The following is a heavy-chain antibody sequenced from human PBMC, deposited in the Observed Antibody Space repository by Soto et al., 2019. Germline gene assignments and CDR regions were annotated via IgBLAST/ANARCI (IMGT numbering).Heavy chain of an antibody. Sequence: ASVKVSCKTSGFTFSSSAVQWVRQARGHRLQWIGWIDVGSANANYAQMLQERVTISRDMSTSTAYMELSSLRSEDTAVYYCAKGGRLAGILGAFDIWGQGTMVTVSS. CDR1: GFTFSSSA. V-gene: IGHV1-58*01. J-gene: IGHJ3*02. CDR2: IDVGSANA. D-gene: IGHD6-19*01. CDR3: AKGGRLAGILGAFDI.